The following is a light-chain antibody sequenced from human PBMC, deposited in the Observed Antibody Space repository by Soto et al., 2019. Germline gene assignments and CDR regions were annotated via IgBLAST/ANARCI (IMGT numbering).Light chain of an antibody. CDR3: CSYAGSSTVV. Sequence: QSALTQPASVSGSPGQSITISCTGTSSDVGSYNVVSWYQQHPGKATKLMIYEGSKRPSGVSNRFSGSKSGNTASLTISGLQAEDEADYYCCSYAGSSTVVFGGGTQLTVL. J-gene: IGLJ2*01. CDR1: SSDVGSYNV. CDR2: EGS. V-gene: IGLV2-23*01.